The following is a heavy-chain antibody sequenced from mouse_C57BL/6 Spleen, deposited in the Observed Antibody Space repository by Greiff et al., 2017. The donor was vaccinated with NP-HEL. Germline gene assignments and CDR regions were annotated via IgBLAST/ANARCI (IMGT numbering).Heavy chain of an antibody. J-gene: IGHJ1*03. D-gene: IGHD2-1*01. V-gene: IGHV1-55*01. CDR3: ARRIYYGNYEGYFDV. CDR2: IYPGSGST. CDR1: GYTFTSYW. Sequence: QVQLQQPGAELVKPGASVKMSCKASGYTFTSYWITWVKQRPGQGLEWIGDIYPGSGSTNYNEKFKSKATLTVDTSSSTAYMQLSSLTSEDSAVYYCARRIYYGNYEGYFDVWGTGTTVTVSS.